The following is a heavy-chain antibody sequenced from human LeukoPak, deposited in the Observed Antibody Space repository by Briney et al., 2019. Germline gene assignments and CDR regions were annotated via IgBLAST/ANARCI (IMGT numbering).Heavy chain of an antibody. Sequence: GGSLRLSCAASGFTFSSYWMSWVRQAPGKGLEWVANIKQDGSEKYYVDSVKGRFTISRDNAKNSLYLQMNSLRAEDTAVYYCAKENWAYNWKYDSSASGIKYWGQGTLVTVSS. V-gene: IGHV3-7*03. D-gene: IGHD3-22*01. CDR2: IKQDGSEK. CDR3: AKENWAYNWKYDSSASGIKY. J-gene: IGHJ4*02. CDR1: GFTFSSYW.